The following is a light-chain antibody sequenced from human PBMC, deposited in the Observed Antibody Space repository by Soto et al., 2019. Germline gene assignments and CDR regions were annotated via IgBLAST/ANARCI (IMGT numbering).Light chain of an antibody. CDR2: GAS. Sequence: EIQMTQSPSSLSASLGDRVTITCQASQDINDYSNWYQQKPGKAPRLLIYGASFLEVGVPSRFSGSGSGTHFTLTFSSLQPEDVATYYCQQYDSLPYTFGQGTRLEIK. V-gene: IGKV1-33*01. J-gene: IGKJ2*01. CDR3: QQYDSLPYT. CDR1: QDINDY.